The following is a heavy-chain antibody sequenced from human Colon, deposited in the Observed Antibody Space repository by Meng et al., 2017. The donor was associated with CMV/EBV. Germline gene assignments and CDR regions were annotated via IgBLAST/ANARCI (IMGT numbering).Heavy chain of an antibody. CDR2: IDYGGRT. Sequence: GGSLRLSCAASEITLNTYVMRWVRQAPGKGLEWVSSIDYGGRTYYPDSVKGRFTISRDSSKNMLYLQMNSLRVEDTAVYYCALVAIASSGEFHFDYWGQGTLVTRLL. CDR3: ALVAIASSGEFHFDY. V-gene: IGHV3-23*01. D-gene: IGHD3-10*01. CDR1: EITLNTYV. J-gene: IGHJ4*02.